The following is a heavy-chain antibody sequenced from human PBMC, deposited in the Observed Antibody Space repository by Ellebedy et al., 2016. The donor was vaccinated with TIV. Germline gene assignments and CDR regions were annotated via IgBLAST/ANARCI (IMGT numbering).Heavy chain of an antibody. CDR3: ARNRDSSGWYADS. CDR1: GFTFSSYA. Sequence: GESLKISCAASGFTFSSYAMHWVRQAPGKGLEWVAVISYDGSNKYYADSVKGRFTISRGNTKNTVYLQMNSMRAEDTAVYYCARNRDSSGWYADSWGQGTLVTVSS. D-gene: IGHD6-19*01. J-gene: IGHJ4*02. V-gene: IGHV3-30*14. CDR2: ISYDGSNK.